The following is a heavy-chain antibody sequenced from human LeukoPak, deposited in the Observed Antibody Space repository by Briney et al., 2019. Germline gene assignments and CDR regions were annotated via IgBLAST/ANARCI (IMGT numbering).Heavy chain of an antibody. CDR1: GFTFSSYA. J-gene: IGHJ4*02. V-gene: IGHV3-23*01. D-gene: IGHD3-9*01. CDR2: ISGSGGST. CDR3: AKARGYYDILTGYYITAFDS. Sequence: GGSLRLSCAASGFTFSSYAMSWVRQAPGKGLEWVSAISGSGGSTYYADSVKGRFTISRDNSKNTLYLQMNSLRAEDTAVYYCAKARGYYDILTGYYITAFDSWGQGTLVTVSS.